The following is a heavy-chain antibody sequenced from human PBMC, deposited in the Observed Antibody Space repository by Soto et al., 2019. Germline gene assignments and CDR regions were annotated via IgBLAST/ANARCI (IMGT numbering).Heavy chain of an antibody. CDR1: GASITSTSYH. CDR3: ARSVGDYYYGMAV. V-gene: IGHV4-39*01. D-gene: IGHD1-26*01. CDR2: FYYSGST. J-gene: IGHJ6*02. Sequence: SETLSLTCTVSGASITSTSYHWGWIRHPPGKGLEWIGNFYYSGSTYYNPSLRSRVTISVDASKNQFSVKVSSVTATDTAVYYCARSVGDYYYGMAVWGQGTTVTVSS.